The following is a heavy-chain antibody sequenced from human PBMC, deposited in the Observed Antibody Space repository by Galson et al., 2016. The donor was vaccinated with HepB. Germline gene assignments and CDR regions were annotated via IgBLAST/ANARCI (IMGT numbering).Heavy chain of an antibody. V-gene: IGHV3-48*01. J-gene: IGHJ4*02. D-gene: IGHD3-10*01. CDR1: GFTFSTYS. Sequence: SLRLSCAASGFTFSTYSMNWVRQAPGKGLEWVSYISGSRTTIYYAGSVKGRFTISRDNAKNSLYLQMNSLRAEDTAVYYCAKGRGGVSIHWGQGTLVTVSS. CDR3: AKGRGGVSIH. CDR2: ISGSRTTI.